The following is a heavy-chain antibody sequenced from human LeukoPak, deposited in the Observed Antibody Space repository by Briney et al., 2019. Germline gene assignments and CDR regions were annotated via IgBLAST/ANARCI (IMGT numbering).Heavy chain of an antibody. CDR1: GFIFSSYS. J-gene: IGHJ5*02. CDR2: ISGSGGST. Sequence: GGSLRLSCAASGFIFSSYSMSWVRQAPGKGLEWVSAISGSGGSTYYADSVKGRFTISRDNSKNTLYLQMNSLRAEDTAVYYCAGVVTAIPNWFDPWGQGTLVTVSS. D-gene: IGHD2-21*02. CDR3: AGVVTAIPNWFDP. V-gene: IGHV3-23*01.